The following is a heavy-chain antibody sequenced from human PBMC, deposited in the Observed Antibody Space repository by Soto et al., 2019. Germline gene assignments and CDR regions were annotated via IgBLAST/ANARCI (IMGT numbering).Heavy chain of an antibody. CDR3: ARGASSVTTFDFDL. J-gene: IGHJ2*01. Sequence: KFQGRVTITRDTSASTAYMELSSLRSEDTAVYYCARGASSVTTFDFDLWGRGTLVTVSS. D-gene: IGHD4-17*01. V-gene: IGHV1-3*01.